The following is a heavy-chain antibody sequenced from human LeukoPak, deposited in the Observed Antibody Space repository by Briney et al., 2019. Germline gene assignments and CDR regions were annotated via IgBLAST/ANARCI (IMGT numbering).Heavy chain of an antibody. CDR3: ARVGLDYGASRGTYFDY. D-gene: IGHD4-17*01. CDR1: GASISSYY. Sequence: PSETLSLTCAVSGASISSYYWSWIRQPPGKGLEWIAYIYYSGSTNYNPSLKSRVTISLDTSKNQFSLKLSSVTAADTAVYYCARVGLDYGASRGTYFDYWGQGTLVTVSS. V-gene: IGHV4-59*01. J-gene: IGHJ4*02. CDR2: IYYSGST.